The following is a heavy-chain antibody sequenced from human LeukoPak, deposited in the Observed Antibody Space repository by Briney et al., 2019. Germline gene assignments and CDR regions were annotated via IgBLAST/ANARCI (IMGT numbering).Heavy chain of an antibody. CDR2: IYTSGST. V-gene: IGHV4-59*10. D-gene: IGHD1-1*01. J-gene: IGHJ4*02. CDR3: ARSSWNDFDY. CDR1: GGSFSGYY. Sequence: SETLSLTCAVYGGSFSGYYWSWIRQPAGKGLEWIGRIYTSGSTNYNPSLKSRVTMSVDTSKNQFSLKLSSVTAADTAVYYCARSSWNDFDYWGQGTLVTVSS.